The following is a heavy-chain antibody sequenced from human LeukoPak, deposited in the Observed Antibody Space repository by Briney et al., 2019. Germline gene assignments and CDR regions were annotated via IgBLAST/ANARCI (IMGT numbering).Heavy chain of an antibody. CDR1: GFTLSNYA. D-gene: IGHD3-16*01. CDR2: ISRIGGDT. Sequence: PGGSLRLSCSASGFTLSNYAMYWVRQPPGKGLKCVSGISRIGGDTYYADSVKGRFTISRDNSKNTPYLQVSSLRPEDTAMYYCVKAPLPGAVPIEIWGQGTMVTVSS. CDR3: VKAPLPGAVPIEI. J-gene: IGHJ3*02. V-gene: IGHV3-64D*06.